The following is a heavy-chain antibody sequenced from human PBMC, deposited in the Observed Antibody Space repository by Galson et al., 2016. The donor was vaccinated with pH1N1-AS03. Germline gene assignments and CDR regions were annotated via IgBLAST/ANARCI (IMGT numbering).Heavy chain of an antibody. CDR1: GFIFTSYT. D-gene: IGHD5/OR15-5a*01. CDR3: AKAAEFASTTYDFEY. V-gene: IGHV3-30*18. CDR2: ISFDGNNR. Sequence: SLRLSCAASGFIFTSYTMHWVRQAPGKGLEWVAVISFDGNNRYYMDSVKGRFSISRDDSKNTLYLQMNSLRAEDRAVYYCAKAAEFASTTYDFEYWGQGTLVTVTS. J-gene: IGHJ4*02.